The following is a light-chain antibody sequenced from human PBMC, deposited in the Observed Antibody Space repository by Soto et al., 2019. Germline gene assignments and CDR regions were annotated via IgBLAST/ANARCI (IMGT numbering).Light chain of an antibody. CDR2: DAP. CDR1: QSVSSY. V-gene: IGKV3-11*01. Sequence: EIVLTQSPATLSLSPGERATLSCRASQSVSSYLAWYQQKPGQAPSLLIYDAPNRATGIPARFSGSGSGTVFTLSISGLVPEDVVVYYCQQGSNCTWTVGQGTKVEIK. CDR3: QQGSNCTWT. J-gene: IGKJ1*01.